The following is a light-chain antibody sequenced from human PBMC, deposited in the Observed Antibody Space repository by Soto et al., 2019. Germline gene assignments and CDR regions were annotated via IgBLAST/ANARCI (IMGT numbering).Light chain of an antibody. CDR2: AAS. CDR1: QTISNY. CDR3: QQSYSTPRRT. V-gene: IGKV1-39*01. Sequence: IQMTQSPSSLSASVGDRVTITCRASQTISNYLNWYQQKPGKAPKLLIYAASSLQSGVPSRFSGSGSGTDFTLTISSLQPEDFATYYCQQSYSTPRRTFGQGTKVDIK. J-gene: IGKJ1*01.